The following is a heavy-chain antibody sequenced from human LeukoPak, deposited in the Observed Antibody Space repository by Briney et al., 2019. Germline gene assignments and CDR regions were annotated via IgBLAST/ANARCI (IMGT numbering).Heavy chain of an antibody. CDR3: AGPRNYGAFDI. V-gene: IGHV4-61*09. D-gene: IGHD1-7*01. CDR2: IHPSGST. Sequence: PSGTLSLTCTVSSGSISSGGYYWSWIRQPAGKGLEWIGHIHPSGSTSYNPSLKSRVTISVDTSKNHFSLRLNSVTAADTAVYYCAGPRNYGAFDIWGQGTMVTVSS. CDR1: SGSISSGGYY. J-gene: IGHJ3*02.